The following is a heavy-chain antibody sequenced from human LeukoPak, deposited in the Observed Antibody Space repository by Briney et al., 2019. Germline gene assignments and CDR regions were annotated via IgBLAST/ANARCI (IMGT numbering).Heavy chain of an antibody. D-gene: IGHD1-26*01. V-gene: IGHV3-30-3*02. CDR3: AKSGSRVGATLPTTYYFDY. CDR1: GFTFSSYA. CDR2: ISYDGSNK. J-gene: IGHJ4*02. Sequence: GGSLRLSCAASGFTFSSYAMHWVRQAPGKGLEWVAVISYDGSNKYYADSVKGRFTISRDNSKNTLYLQMDSLRAEDTAVYYCAKSGSRVGATLPTTYYFDYWGQGTLVTVSS.